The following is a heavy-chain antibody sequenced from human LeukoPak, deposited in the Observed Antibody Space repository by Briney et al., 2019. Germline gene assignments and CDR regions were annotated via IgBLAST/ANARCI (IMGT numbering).Heavy chain of an antibody. D-gene: IGHD1-1*01. J-gene: IGHJ4*02. Sequence: GASVKVSCKASGYTFTGYYVHWVRQAPGQGLEWMRWINPNSGATNYVQEFQGRVTMTRDTSVTTAYMELSGLRSDDTAVYYCAREGRDFGPHKLAGFDCWGQGTLVTVSS. CDR3: AREGRDFGPHKLAGFDC. V-gene: IGHV1-2*02. CDR1: GYTFTGYY. CDR2: INPNSGAT.